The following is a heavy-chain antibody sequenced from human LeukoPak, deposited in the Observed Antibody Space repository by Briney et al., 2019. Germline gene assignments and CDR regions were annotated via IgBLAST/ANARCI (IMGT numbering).Heavy chain of an antibody. CDR2: IYSGGST. D-gene: IGHD4-17*01. V-gene: IGHV3-66*01. CDR3: AKDDLYGDYNWFDP. Sequence: GGSLRLSCAASGFTVSSNYMSWVRQAPGKGLEWVSVIYSGGSTYYADSVKGRFTISRDNSKNTLYLQMNSLRAEDTAVYYCAKDDLYGDYNWFDPWGQGTLVTVSS. CDR1: GFTVSSNY. J-gene: IGHJ5*02.